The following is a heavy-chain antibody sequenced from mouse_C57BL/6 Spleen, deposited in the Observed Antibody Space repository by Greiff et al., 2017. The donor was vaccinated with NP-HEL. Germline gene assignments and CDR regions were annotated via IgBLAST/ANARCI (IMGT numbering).Heavy chain of an antibody. J-gene: IGHJ2*01. CDR1: GYTFTDYY. V-gene: IGHV1-26*01. D-gene: IGHD1-1*01. Sequence: EVKLQQSGPELVKPGASVKISCKASGYTFTDYYMNWVKQSHGKSLEWIGDINPNNGGTSYNQKFKGKATLTVDKSSSTAYMELRSLTSEDSAVYYCARVEDYYGSRDWGQGTTLTVSS. CDR3: ARVEDYYGSRD. CDR2: INPNNGGT.